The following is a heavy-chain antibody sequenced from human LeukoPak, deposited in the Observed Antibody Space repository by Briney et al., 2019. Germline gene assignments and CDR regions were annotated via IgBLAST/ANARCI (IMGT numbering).Heavy chain of an antibody. V-gene: IGHV3-7*01. CDR2: LHADGIER. Sequence: GGSLRLSCAASGFTLSGYWMSWVRQAPGGGLEWVARLHADGIERYYVDPVKGRFTISRDNAKNSLHLQMYSLRLDDTAVYYCARGGYSFDYLGQGTLVTVSS. CDR3: ARGGYSFDY. J-gene: IGHJ4*02. CDR1: GFTLSGYW. D-gene: IGHD5-12*01.